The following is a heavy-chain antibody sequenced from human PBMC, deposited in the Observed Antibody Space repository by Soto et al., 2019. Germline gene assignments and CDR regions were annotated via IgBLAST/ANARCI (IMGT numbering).Heavy chain of an antibody. CDR1: GGSISSGDYY. Sequence: SETLSLTCTVSGGSISSGDYYWSWIRQPPGKGLEWIGYIYYNGSTYYNPSLKSRVTISVDTSKNQFSLKLSSVTAADTAVYYCARGVTANIDYWGQGALVTVSS. V-gene: IGHV4-30-4*01. J-gene: IGHJ4*02. CDR3: ARGVTANIDY. CDR2: IYYNGST. D-gene: IGHD4-4*01.